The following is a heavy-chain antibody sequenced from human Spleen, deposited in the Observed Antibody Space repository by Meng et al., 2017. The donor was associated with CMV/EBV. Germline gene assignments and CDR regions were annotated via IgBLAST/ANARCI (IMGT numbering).Heavy chain of an antibody. CDR3: VRGYNSFDS. CDR2: SRNKANRYTT. CDR1: EFTFTAYT. Sequence: GESLKISCVASEFTFTAYTMNWVRQAPGKGLEWVGRSRNKANRYTTEYAASVKGRFTVSRDESKNSLYLQMNSLKTEDTAVYYCVRGYNSFDSWGQGTLVTVSS. D-gene: IGHD1-1*01. J-gene: IGHJ4*02. V-gene: IGHV3-72*01.